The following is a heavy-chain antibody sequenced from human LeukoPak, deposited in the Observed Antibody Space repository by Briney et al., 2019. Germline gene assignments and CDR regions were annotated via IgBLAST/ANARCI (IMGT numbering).Heavy chain of an antibody. V-gene: IGHV3-48*01. J-gene: IGHJ6*04. CDR1: GFTFDDYG. Sequence: GGSLRLSCAASGFTFDDYGMSRVRQAPGKGLEWVSYISSSSSTIYYADSVKGRFTISRDNAKNSLYLQMNSLRAEDTAVYYCARRVWDVWGKGTTVTVSS. CDR2: ISSSSSTI. D-gene: IGHD6-13*01. CDR3: ARRVWDV.